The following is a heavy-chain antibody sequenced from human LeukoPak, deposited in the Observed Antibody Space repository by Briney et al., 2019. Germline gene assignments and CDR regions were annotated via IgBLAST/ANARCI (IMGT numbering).Heavy chain of an antibody. Sequence: PGGSLRLFCAASGFTFSSYSMNWVRQAPGKGLEWVSSISSSSSYIYYADSVKGRFTISRDNAKNSLYLQMNSLRAEDTAVYYCARDPWRWLQLGFDYWGQGTLVTVSS. J-gene: IGHJ4*02. D-gene: IGHD5-24*01. V-gene: IGHV3-21*01. CDR1: GFTFSSYS. CDR3: ARDPWRWLQLGFDY. CDR2: ISSSSSYI.